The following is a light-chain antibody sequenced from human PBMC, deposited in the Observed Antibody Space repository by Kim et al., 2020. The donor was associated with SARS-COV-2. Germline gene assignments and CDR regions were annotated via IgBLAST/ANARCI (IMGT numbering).Light chain of an antibody. CDR1: SSDVGSYNI. CDR2: EVS. Sequence: QSALTQPASVSGSPGQSITISCTGTSSDVGSYNIVSWYQQHPGQAPKLMIFEVSKRPSGVSNRFSGSKSGNTASLTISGLQAEDEADYYCCSYAGNSTLVFGGGTKVTVL. V-gene: IGLV2-23*02. J-gene: IGLJ2*01. CDR3: CSYAGNSTLV.